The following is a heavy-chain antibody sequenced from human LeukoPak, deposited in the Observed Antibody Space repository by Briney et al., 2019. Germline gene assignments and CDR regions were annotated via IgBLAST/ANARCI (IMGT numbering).Heavy chain of an antibody. J-gene: IGHJ4*02. V-gene: IGHV1-24*01. Sequence: GASVKVSCKVSGYTLTELSMHWVRQAPGKGLEWMGGFDPEDGETIYAQKFQGRVTTTEDTSTDTAYMELSSLRSEDTAVYYCATDRGSSWYYGTLEPRKATEISFDYWGQGTLVTVSS. CDR2: FDPEDGET. D-gene: IGHD6-13*01. CDR1: GYTLTELS. CDR3: ATDRGSSWYYGTLEPRKATEISFDY.